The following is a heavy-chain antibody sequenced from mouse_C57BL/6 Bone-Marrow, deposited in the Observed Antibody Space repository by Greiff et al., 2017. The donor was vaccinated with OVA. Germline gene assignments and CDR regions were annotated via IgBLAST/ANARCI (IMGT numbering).Heavy chain of an antibody. CDR1: GYSITSGYY. V-gene: IGHV3-6*01. D-gene: IGHD2-4*01. J-gene: IGHJ3*01. CDR2: ISYDGSN. Sequence: EVQLQQSGPGLVKPSQSLSLTCSVTGYSITSGYYWNWIRQFPGNKLEWMGYISYDGSNNYNPSLNNRIPITRDTSKNQLFQKLNSETTEDTTTYSCASGDYGPRGQGTLVTVSA. CDR3: ASGDYGP.